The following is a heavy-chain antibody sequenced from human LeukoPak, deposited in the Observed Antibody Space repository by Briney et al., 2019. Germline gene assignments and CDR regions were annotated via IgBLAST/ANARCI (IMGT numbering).Heavy chain of an antibody. Sequence: SETLSLTCTVSGGSISSSSYYWGWIRQPPGKGLEWIGSIYYSGSTYYNPSLKSRVTISVDTSKNQFSLKLSSVTAADTAVYYCARRGDSSSWYGPIDYWGQGTLVTVSS. CDR1: GGSISSSSYY. J-gene: IGHJ4*02. V-gene: IGHV4-39*01. CDR3: ARRGDSSSWYGPIDY. D-gene: IGHD6-13*01. CDR2: IYYSGST.